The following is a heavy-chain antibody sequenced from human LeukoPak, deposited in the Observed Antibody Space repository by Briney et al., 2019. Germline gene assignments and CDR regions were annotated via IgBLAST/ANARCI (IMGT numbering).Heavy chain of an antibody. Sequence: PSETLSLTCSVSGGXISSYYCSWIRQPPGKGLEWIGYIYDSGRTNYNPSLKSRVTISVDTSKNQFSLKLSSVTAADTAVYYCARHPPQGYSSGLYYFDYWGQGTLVTVSS. V-gene: IGHV4-59*08. CDR1: GGXISSYY. CDR2: IYDSGRT. D-gene: IGHD6-19*01. J-gene: IGHJ4*02. CDR3: ARHPPQGYSSGLYYFDY.